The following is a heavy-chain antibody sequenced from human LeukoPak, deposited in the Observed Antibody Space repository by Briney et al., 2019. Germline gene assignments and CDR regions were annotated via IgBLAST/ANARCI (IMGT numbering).Heavy chain of an antibody. CDR2: IYPDDSDS. CDR1: GYKFANYW. V-gene: IGHV5-51*01. Sequence: GESLKISCRGSGYKFANYWIGWVRQRPGQGFEWMGIIYPDDSDSRYSPSFQGQVTISADKSITTASLQWSSLKASDTAVYYCARLMGTAYSSFDYWGQGSQVIVSS. CDR3: ARLMGTAYSSFDY. J-gene: IGHJ4*02. D-gene: IGHD3-22*01.